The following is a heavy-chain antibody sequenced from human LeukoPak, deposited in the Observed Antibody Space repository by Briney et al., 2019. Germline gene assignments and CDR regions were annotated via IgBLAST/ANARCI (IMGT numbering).Heavy chain of an antibody. CDR1: GYTFTTYA. CDR3: ARAPYDILTGYSLNWFDP. Sequence: RRASVKVSCKASGYTFTTYAMHWVRQAPGQRLEWMGWINGDNGNTKYSQKFQGRVTITRDTSVYTGYMELRGLSSADTAVYFCARAPYDILTGYSLNWFDPWGQGTLVTVSS. V-gene: IGHV1-3*01. J-gene: IGHJ5*02. D-gene: IGHD3-9*01. CDR2: INGDNGNT.